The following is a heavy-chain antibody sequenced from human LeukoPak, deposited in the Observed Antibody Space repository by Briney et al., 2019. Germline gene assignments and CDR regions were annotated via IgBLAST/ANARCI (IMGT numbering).Heavy chain of an antibody. CDR3: AGGTGFIIKD. CDR1: GFTFSLYW. CDR2: IKQDGSEK. D-gene: IGHD3-9*01. Sequence: PGGSLRLSCAASGFTFSLYWMNWVRQAPGKGLEWVANIKQDGSEKNYVDSVKGRFTISRDNAKNSLYLQMNNLRVEDTAMYYCAGGTGFIIKDWGQGTLVTVSS. V-gene: IGHV3-7*03. J-gene: IGHJ4*02.